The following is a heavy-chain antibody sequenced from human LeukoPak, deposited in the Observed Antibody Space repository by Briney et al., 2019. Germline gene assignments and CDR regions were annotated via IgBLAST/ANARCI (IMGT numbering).Heavy chain of an antibody. CDR3: ASYSSGWTFDY. Sequence: SETLSLTCAVYGGSFSGYYWSWIRQPPGKGLEWIGEINHSGSTNYNPSLKSRVTISADTSKNQFSLKLSSVTAADTAVYYCASYSSGWTFDYWGQGTLVTVSS. CDR1: GGSFSGYY. J-gene: IGHJ4*02. CDR2: INHSGST. D-gene: IGHD6-19*01. V-gene: IGHV4-34*01.